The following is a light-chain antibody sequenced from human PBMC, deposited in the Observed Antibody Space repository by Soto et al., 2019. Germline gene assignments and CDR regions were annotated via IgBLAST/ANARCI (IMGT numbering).Light chain of an antibody. CDR1: TGAVTSGHY. CDR3: LLSYTGARV. Sequence: QAVVTQEPSLTVSPGGTVTLTCGSSTGAVTSGHYPYWFQQKPGQAPRTLIYDTSNKHSWTPARFSGSLLGGKAALTLSGAQPEDESEYYCLLSYTGARVFGGGTKVPS. V-gene: IGLV7-46*01. CDR2: DTS. J-gene: IGLJ2*01.